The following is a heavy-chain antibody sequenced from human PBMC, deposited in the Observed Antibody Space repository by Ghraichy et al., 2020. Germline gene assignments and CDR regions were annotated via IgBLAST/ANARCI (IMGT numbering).Heavy chain of an antibody. D-gene: IGHD6-19*01. V-gene: IGHV4-30-4*08. CDR3: ARVKSGGWDYTWFDP. Sequence: SETLSLTCTVSGGSISSAAYYWSWIRQPPGKGLEWIGYIYYSGSTYYNPSLKSRVTISVDTSKNQFSLKLSSVTAADTAVYYCARVKSGGWDYTWFDPWGQGTLVTVSS. CDR2: IYYSGST. CDR1: GGSISSAAYY. J-gene: IGHJ5*02.